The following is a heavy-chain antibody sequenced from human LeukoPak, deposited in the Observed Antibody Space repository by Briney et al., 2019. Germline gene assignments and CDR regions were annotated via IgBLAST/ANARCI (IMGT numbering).Heavy chain of an antibody. Sequence: SVKVSCKASGGTFSSYAISWVRQAPGQGLEWMGGILPIFGTANYAQKFQGRVTITADESTSTAYMELSSLRSEDTAVYYCARVYGSGSDYYYYGMDVWGKGTTFTVSS. J-gene: IGHJ6*04. CDR1: GGTFSSYA. D-gene: IGHD3-10*01. CDR2: ILPIFGTA. V-gene: IGHV1-69*13. CDR3: ARVYGSGSDYYYYGMDV.